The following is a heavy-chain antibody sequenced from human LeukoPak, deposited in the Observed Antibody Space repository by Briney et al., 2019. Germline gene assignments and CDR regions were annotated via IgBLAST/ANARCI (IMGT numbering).Heavy chain of an antibody. CDR1: GFTFSSYG. J-gene: IGHJ4*02. V-gene: IGHV3-30*03. Sequence: GGSLRLSCAASGFTFSSYGMHWVRQAPGKGLEWVALISFDGTNKFYADSVKGRFTISRGNAKKSLYLQMNSLRAEDTAVYYCVLEEWYRFDNWGQGSSVTVSS. CDR2: ISFDGTNK. CDR3: VLEEWYRFDN. D-gene: IGHD2-8*01.